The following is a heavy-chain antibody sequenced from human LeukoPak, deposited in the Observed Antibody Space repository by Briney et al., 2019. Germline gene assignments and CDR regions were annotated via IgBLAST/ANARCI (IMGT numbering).Heavy chain of an antibody. D-gene: IGHD3-3*01. CDR2: IYYSGST. Sequence: PSQTLSLTCTVSGGSISSGGYYWSWIRQHPGKGLEWIGYIYYSGSTYYNPSLKSRVTISVDTSKNQFSLKLSSVTAADTAVYYCARGAGGYDFWSGYYTYYEVPFDYWGQGTLVTVSS. V-gene: IGHV4-31*03. J-gene: IGHJ4*02. CDR3: ARGAGGYDFWSGYYTYYEVPFDY. CDR1: GGSISSGGYY.